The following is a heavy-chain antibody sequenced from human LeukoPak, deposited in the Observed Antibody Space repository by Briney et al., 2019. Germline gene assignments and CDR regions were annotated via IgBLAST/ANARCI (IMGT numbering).Heavy chain of an antibody. CDR2: IYYSGST. CDR1: GGSISSSSYY. D-gene: IGHD6-6*01. V-gene: IGHV4-39*07. CDR3: SSSVGSFDY. J-gene: IGHJ4*02. Sequence: SETLSLTCTVSGGSISSSSYYWGRIRQPPGKGLEWIGSIYYSGSTYYNPSLKSRVTISVDTSKNQFSADTAVYYCARDTLGYSSSSVGSFDYWGQGTLVTVSS.